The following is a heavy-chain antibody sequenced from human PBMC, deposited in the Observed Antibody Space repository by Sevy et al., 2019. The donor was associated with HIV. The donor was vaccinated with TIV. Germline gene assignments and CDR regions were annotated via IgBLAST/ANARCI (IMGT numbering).Heavy chain of an antibody. Sequence: ATVKVSCKASGYTFTSYYMHWVRQAPGQGLEWMGIINPSGGSTSYAQKFQGRVTMTRDTSTSTVYMELSSLRSEDTPVYYCAREVSTSSWYNNGMDVWGQGTTVTVSS. CDR3: AREVSTSSWYNNGMDV. J-gene: IGHJ6*02. V-gene: IGHV1-46*01. D-gene: IGHD6-13*01. CDR2: INPSGGST. CDR1: GYTFTSYY.